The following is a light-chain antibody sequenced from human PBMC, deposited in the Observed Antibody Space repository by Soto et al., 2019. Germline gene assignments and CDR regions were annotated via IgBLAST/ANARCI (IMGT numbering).Light chain of an antibody. V-gene: IGKV3-20*01. CDR1: QSVGNNN. CDR2: DAS. CDR3: QQYGSTPLT. J-gene: IGKJ4*01. Sequence: EIVLTQSPGTLSLSPGERATLSCRASQSVGNNNLAWYEQKPGQAPRFLIYDASSRATGIPDRFSGSGSGTDFTLTISRLEPEDFAVYYCQQYGSTPLTFGGGNKVEIK.